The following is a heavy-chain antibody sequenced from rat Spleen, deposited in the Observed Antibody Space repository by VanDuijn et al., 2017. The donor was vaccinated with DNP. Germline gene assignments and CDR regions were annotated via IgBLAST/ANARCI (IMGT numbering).Heavy chain of an antibody. V-gene: IGHV5-31*01. D-gene: IGHD1-11*01. Sequence: EVQLVESGGGLVQPGRSLTLSCVASGFTFNNYWMAWIRQVPGKGLEWVASITRSGGSPFYPDSVKDRFTISRDNAKNTLYLQMSSLRSEDTATYYCARHGEVPSRYAMDAWGQGTSVTVSS. CDR3: ARHGEVPSRYAMDA. J-gene: IGHJ4*01. CDR1: GFTFNNYW. CDR2: ITRSGGSP.